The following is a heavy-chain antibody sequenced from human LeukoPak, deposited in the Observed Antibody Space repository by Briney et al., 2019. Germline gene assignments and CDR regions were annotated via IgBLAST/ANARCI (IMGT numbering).Heavy chain of an antibody. CDR3: AKDLHSSSSCY. CDR2: IENDGSVK. J-gene: IGHJ4*02. CDR1: GFTFSHNG. D-gene: IGHD6-6*01. V-gene: IGHV3-30*02. Sequence: GGSLRLSCAASGFTFSHNGMHWVRQAPCKGLEWMAFIENDGSVKYFADSVKGRFTISRDNSKDTLYLQMNSLRAADTAVYYCAKDLHSSSSCYWGQGTLVTVSS.